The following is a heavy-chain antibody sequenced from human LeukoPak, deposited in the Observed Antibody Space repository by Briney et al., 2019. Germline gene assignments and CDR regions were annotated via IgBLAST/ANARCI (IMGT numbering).Heavy chain of an antibody. D-gene: IGHD6-19*01. Sequence: GGSLRLSCAASGFTFSSYSMNWVRQAPGKGLEWVSSISSSSSYIYYADSVKGRFTISRDNAKNSLYLQMNSLRAEDTAVYYCARGEYSSGWYAYWGQGTLVNVSS. V-gene: IGHV3-21*01. CDR2: ISSSSSYI. CDR1: GFTFSSYS. J-gene: IGHJ4*02. CDR3: ARGEYSSGWYAY.